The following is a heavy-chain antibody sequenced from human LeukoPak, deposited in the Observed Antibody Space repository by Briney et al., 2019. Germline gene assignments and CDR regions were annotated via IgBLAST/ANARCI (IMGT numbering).Heavy chain of an antibody. D-gene: IGHD3-10*01. V-gene: IGHV1-2*02. CDR1: GYTFTGYY. J-gene: IGHJ4*02. Sequence: GASVKVSCTASGYTFTGYYMHWVRQAPGQGLEWMGWINPNSGGTNYAQKFQGRVTMTRDTPISTAYMELSRLRSDDTAVYYCASDQDYYGSGSYPYWGQGTLVTVSS. CDR2: INPNSGGT. CDR3: ASDQDYYGSGSYPY.